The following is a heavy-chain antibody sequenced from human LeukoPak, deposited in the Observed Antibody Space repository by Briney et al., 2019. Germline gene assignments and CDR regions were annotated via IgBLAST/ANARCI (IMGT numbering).Heavy chain of an antibody. Sequence: GESLKISCQVPGDRFTSYRIGWVRPMPGKGLEWLGIIFPSDSDAIYSPSFQGQVTISADKSISPVYLQWSSLKPSDTAILYCAGQSPPATNYYYGMDVWGQGTTVTVSS. CDR3: AGQSPPATNYYYGMDV. D-gene: IGHD2-15*01. J-gene: IGHJ6*02. CDR2: IFPSDSDA. V-gene: IGHV5-51*01. CDR1: GDRFTSYR.